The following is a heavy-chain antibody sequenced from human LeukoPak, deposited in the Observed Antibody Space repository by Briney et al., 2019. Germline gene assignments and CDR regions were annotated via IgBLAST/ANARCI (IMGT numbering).Heavy chain of an antibody. CDR3: ASASVLYYYDSSGAFDI. D-gene: IGHD3-22*01. CDR2: ISSSSSYI. V-gene: IGHV3-21*01. CDR1: GFTFSSYS. Sequence: GGSLRLSCAASGFTFSSYSMNWVRQAPGKGLEWVSSISSSSSYIYYADSVKGRFTISRDNAKNSLYLQMNSLRAEDTAVYYCASASVLYYYDSSGAFDIWGQGTMVTVSS. J-gene: IGHJ3*02.